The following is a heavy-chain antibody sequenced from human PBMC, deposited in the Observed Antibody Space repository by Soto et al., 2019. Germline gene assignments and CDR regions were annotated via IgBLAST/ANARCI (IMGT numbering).Heavy chain of an antibody. Sequence: SETLSLTCTVSGGSISSSSYYWGWIRQPPGKGLEWIGNIYYSGSTYYNPSLKSRVTISVDTSKNQFSLKLSSVTAADTAVYYCMLGSGWKDFDYWGQGTLVTSPQ. CDR1: GGSISSSSYY. V-gene: IGHV4-39*01. CDR3: MLGSGWKDFDY. CDR2: IYYSGST. J-gene: IGHJ4*02. D-gene: IGHD3-22*01.